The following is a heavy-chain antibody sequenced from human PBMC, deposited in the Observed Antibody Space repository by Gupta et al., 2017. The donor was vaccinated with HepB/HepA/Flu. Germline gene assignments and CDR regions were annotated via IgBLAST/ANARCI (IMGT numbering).Heavy chain of an antibody. J-gene: IGHJ5*02. CDR1: GGSFSGYY. Sequence: QVQLQQWGAGLLKPSETLSLTCAVYGGSFSGYYWSWIRQPPGKGLAWIGEINHSGSTNYNPSLKSRVTISVDTSKNQFSLKLSSVTAADTAVYYCARGPFITNYDILTGYYWRSHTRGNWFDPWGQGTLVTVSS. D-gene: IGHD3-9*01. V-gene: IGHV4-34*01. CDR2: INHSGST. CDR3: ARGPFITNYDILTGYYWRSHTRGNWFDP.